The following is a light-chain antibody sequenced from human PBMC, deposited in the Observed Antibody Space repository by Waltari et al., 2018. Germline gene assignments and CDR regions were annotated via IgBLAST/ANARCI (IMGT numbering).Light chain of an antibody. Sequence: EIMLTQSPGTLSLSPGERATLSCRASQSISKYLAWYQQTPGQAPPLLIFDASSRATGIPDRFSGSGSGTDFSLTISRLEPEDVAVYYCQKYGTLPATFGQGTKVEIK. J-gene: IGKJ1*01. V-gene: IGKV3-20*01. CDR2: DAS. CDR1: QSISKY. CDR3: QKYGTLPAT.